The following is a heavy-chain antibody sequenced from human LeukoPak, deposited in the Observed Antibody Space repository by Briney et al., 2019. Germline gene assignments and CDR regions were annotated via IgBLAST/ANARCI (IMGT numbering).Heavy chain of an antibody. V-gene: IGHV3-30-3*01. CDR1: GFTFSSYA. D-gene: IGHD5-12*01. J-gene: IGHJ6*02. CDR2: ISYDGSNK. Sequence: PGGSLRLSCAASGFTFSSYAMHWVRQAPGKGLEWVAVISYDGSNKYYVDSVKGRFTISRDNSKNTLYLQMNSLRAEDTAAYYCARDLSYSGYDFGYYYYYGMDVWGQGTTVTVSS. CDR3: ARDLSYSGYDFGYYYYYGMDV.